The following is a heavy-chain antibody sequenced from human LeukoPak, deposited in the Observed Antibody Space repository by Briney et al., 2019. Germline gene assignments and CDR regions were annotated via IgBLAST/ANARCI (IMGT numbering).Heavy chain of an antibody. V-gene: IGHV4-34*01. CDR2: INHSGST. D-gene: IGHD3-3*01. CDR1: GGSFSGYY. J-gene: IGHJ6*03. CDR3: ARGRYDFWSGYYDYYYYYYMDV. Sequence: SETLSLTCPVYGGSFSGYYWSWIRQPPGKGLEWIWEINHSGSTNYNPPLKSRVTISVDTSKNQFSLKLSSVTAADTAVYYCARGRYDFWSGYYDYYYYYYMDVWGKGTTVTVSS.